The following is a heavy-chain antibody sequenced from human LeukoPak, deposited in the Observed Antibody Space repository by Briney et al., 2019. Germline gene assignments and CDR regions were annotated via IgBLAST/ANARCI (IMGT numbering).Heavy chain of an antibody. D-gene: IGHD3-22*01. J-gene: IGHJ3*02. CDR2: IKQDGSEK. V-gene: IGHV3-7*01. Sequence: GGSLTLSCADSGFTFSSYWMTWVRQAPGKGLEWVANIKQDGSEKNYVDSVKGRFTFSRDNAKNSLYLQMNSLRAEDTAVYYCASGMIVVVQDAFDIWGQGTMVTVSS. CDR1: GFTFSSYW. CDR3: ASGMIVVVQDAFDI.